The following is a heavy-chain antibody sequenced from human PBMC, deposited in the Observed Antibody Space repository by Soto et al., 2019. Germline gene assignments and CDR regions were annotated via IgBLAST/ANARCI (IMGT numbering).Heavy chain of an antibody. V-gene: IGHV3-74*01. CDR1: GFPFSSYW. Sequence: GGSLRLSCAASGFPFSSYWMHWVRQTPGKGLMWVSHIKTDGTTTTYADSVKDRFTTSRDNARNTLYLQMDALSAEDTAVYFCARGVNFAWDVWGRGALVTVSS. J-gene: IGHJ4*02. D-gene: IGHD3-9*01. CDR3: ARGVNFAWDV. CDR2: IKTDGTTT.